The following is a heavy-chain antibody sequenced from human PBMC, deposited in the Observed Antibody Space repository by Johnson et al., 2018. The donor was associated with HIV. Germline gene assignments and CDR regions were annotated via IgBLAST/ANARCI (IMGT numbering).Heavy chain of an antibody. CDR3: ARGEYSSGWSNAFDI. CDR1: GFTFSSYA. Sequence: VQLVESGGGVVQPGRSLRLSCAASGFTFSSYAMHWVRQAPGKGLEWVAVISYDGSNKYYADSVKGRFTISRDNSKNTVYLQMGSLRPEDMAVYYCARGEYSSGWSNAFDIWGQGTMVTVSS. J-gene: IGHJ3*02. V-gene: IGHV3-30*14. D-gene: IGHD6-19*01. CDR2: ISYDGSNK.